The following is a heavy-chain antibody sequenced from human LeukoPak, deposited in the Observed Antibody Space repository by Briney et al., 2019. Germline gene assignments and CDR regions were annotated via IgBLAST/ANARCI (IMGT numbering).Heavy chain of an antibody. V-gene: IGHV3-48*03. J-gene: IGHJ4*02. CDR1: GFTFSSYE. Sequence: GGSLRLSCAASGFTFSSYEMNWVRQAPGKGLEWVSYISSSGSTTYYADSVKGRFTISRDKSKNTLYLQMNTLRVDDTAVYFCAKGDIVATSLFDHWGQGTPVTVSS. CDR3: AKGDIVATSLFDH. D-gene: IGHD5-12*01. CDR2: ISSSGSTT.